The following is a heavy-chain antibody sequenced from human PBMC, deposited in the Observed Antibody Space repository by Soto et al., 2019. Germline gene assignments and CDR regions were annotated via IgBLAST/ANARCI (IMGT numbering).Heavy chain of an antibody. CDR3: ARHPNRRYWRSTSCFYFDD. Sequence: QLQLQESGPGLVKPSETLSLTCTVSGGSSSSSSSYWGWIRQPPGKGLEWIGSIYYSGSTYYNPSLKSRVTISVDTSQNQFSLTLSSVPAADTAVYYCARHPNRRYWRSTSCFYFDDWGQGTLVTVSS. CDR1: GGSSSSSSSY. CDR2: IYYSGST. V-gene: IGHV4-39*01. J-gene: IGHJ4*02. D-gene: IGHD2-2*01.